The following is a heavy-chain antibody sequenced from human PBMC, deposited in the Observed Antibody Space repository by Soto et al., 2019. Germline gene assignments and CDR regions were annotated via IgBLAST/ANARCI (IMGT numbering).Heavy chain of an antibody. Sequence: TLSLTCAISGDSVSSNSAAWNWIRQSPSRGLEWLGRTYYRSKWYNDYAVSVKSRITINPDTSKNQFSLQLNSVTPEDTAVYYCARDIGDSTTHSIIAVAGTFDYWGQGTLVTVSS. CDR3: ARDIGDSTTHSIIAVAGTFDY. D-gene: IGHD6-19*01. J-gene: IGHJ4*02. CDR1: GDSVSSNSAA. V-gene: IGHV6-1*01. CDR2: TYYRSKWYN.